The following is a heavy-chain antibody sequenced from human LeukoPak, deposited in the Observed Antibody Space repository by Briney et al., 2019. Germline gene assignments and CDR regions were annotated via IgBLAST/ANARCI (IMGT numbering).Heavy chain of an antibody. V-gene: IGHV3-66*01. CDR1: GFTVSSNY. CDR2: IYSGGST. Sequence: GGSLRLSCAASGFTVSSNYMSWVRQAPGKGLEWVSVIYSGGSTYYADSVKGRFTISRDNSKNTLYLQLNSLRAEDTAVYYCARDSIEYSSSSLYYYGMDVWGQGTTVTVSS. D-gene: IGHD6-6*01. CDR3: ARDSIEYSSSSLYYYGMDV. J-gene: IGHJ6*02.